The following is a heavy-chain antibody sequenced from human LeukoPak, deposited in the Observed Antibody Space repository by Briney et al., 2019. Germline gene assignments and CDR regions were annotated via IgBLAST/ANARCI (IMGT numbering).Heavy chain of an antibody. CDR1: GFTFSRYW. V-gene: IGHV3-7*02. CDR2: IKQDGSEK. CDR3: ARVHYNTAMVDIDY. Sequence: GGSLRLSCAVSGFTFSRYWMSWVRQAPGKGLEWVANIKQDGSEKNHVDSVKGRFTISRDNAKNSLYLQMNSLRAEDTAVYYCARVHYNTAMVDIDYWGQGTLVTVSS. J-gene: IGHJ4*02. D-gene: IGHD5-18*01.